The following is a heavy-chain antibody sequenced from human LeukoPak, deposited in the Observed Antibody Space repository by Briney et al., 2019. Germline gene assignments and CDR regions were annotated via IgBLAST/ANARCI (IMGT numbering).Heavy chain of an antibody. CDR3: ATDGAGFAT. CDR2: VNIGGTNT. CDR1: GFTFNDYY. V-gene: IGHV3-11*01. Sequence: PGGSLRLSCADSGFTFNDYYMSWIRQAPGKGLEWLSYVNIGGTNTHYADSVKGRFTISRDNAKKSLYLEMNNLGAEDTAVYYCATDGAGFATWGQGVLVTVSS. J-gene: IGHJ5*02.